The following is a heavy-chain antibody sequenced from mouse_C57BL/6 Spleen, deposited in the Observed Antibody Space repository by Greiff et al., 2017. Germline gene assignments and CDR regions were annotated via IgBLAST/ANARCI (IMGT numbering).Heavy chain of an antibody. V-gene: IGHV3-6*01. CDR1: GYSITSGYY. CDR3: ASGTYYYGSYYFDY. Sequence: VQLQQSGPGLVKPSQSLSLTCSVTGYSITSGYYWNWIRQFPGNKLEWMGYISYDGSNNYNPSLKNRISITRDTSKNQFFLKLNSVTTEDTATYYCASGTYYYGSYYFDYWGQGTTLTVSS. D-gene: IGHD1-1*01. J-gene: IGHJ2*01. CDR2: ISYDGSN.